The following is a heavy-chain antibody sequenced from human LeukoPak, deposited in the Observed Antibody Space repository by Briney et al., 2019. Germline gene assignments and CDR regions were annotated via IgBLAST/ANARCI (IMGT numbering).Heavy chain of an antibody. CDR3: ARVKGSGSYTIDY. Sequence: ASVKVSCKASGGTFSSYAISWVRQAPGQGLEWMGRIIPILGIANYAQKFQGRVTITADKSTSTAYIELSSLRSEDTAVYYCARVKGSGSYTIDYWGQGTLVTVSS. J-gene: IGHJ4*02. CDR1: GGTFSSYA. V-gene: IGHV1-69*04. CDR2: IIPILGIA. D-gene: IGHD1-26*01.